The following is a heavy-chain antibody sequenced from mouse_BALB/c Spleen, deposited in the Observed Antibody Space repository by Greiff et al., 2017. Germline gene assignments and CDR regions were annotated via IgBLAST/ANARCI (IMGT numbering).Heavy chain of an antibody. CDR2: ISNGGGST. Sequence: EVQRVESGGGLVQPGGSLKLSCAASGFTFSSYTMSWVRQTPEKRLEWVAYISNGGGSTYYPDTVKGRFTISRDNAKNTLYLQMSSLKSEDTAMYYCARQGTGYWYFDVWGAGTTVTVSS. CDR3: ARQGTGYWYFDV. CDR1: GFTFSSYT. V-gene: IGHV5-12-2*01. D-gene: IGHD4-1*01. J-gene: IGHJ1*01.